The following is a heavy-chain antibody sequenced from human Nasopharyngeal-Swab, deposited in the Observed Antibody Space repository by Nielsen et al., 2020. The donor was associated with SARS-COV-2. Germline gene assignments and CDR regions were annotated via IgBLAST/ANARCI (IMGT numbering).Heavy chain of an antibody. CDR3: TRVEYGGTYLSYFYYYMDV. V-gene: IGHV3-49*04. CDR2: IRSKAYGGTT. D-gene: IGHD1-26*01. J-gene: IGHJ6*03. Sequence: GESLKISCTTSGFTFGDYAMSWVRQAPGKGLEWVGFIRSKAYGGTTDYAASVKGRFTISRDDSKSIAYQQMNSLKTEDTAVYYCTRVEYGGTYLSYFYYYMDVWGKGTTVTVSS. CDR1: GFTFGDYA.